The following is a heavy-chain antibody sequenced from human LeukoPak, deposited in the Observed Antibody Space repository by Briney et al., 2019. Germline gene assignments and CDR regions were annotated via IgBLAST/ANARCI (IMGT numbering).Heavy chain of an antibody. D-gene: IGHD4-17*01. Sequence: GESLKISCEGIGYRFNTKWIAWVRQPPGKGLEWMAVIYCSDSDTRYNPSFRGQVSVSVDKCISTAYLQWDGLQGSGTDIYSCAISNGATWRLGHFAPWGQGTLVTVSS. V-gene: IGHV5-51*01. CDR3: AISNGATWRLGHFAP. CDR2: IYCSDSDT. J-gene: IGHJ5*02. CDR1: GYRFNTKW.